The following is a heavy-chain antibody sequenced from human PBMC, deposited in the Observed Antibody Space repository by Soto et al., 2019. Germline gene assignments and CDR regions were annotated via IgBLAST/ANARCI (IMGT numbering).Heavy chain of an antibody. V-gene: IGHV4-30-2*01. CDR3: DRDRMYYYDSSGLGDDAFDI. Sequence: QLPLQESGSGLVTPSQTLSLTCAVSGGSISSGGYSWSWIRQPPGKGLEWIGYIYHSGSTSYNPSLRSRVTISVDRSKNQFSPKLSSVTAADTAVYYGDRDRMYYYDSSGLGDDAFDIWGQGTMVTVSS. D-gene: IGHD3-22*01. CDR1: GGSISSGGYS. J-gene: IGHJ3*02. CDR2: IYHSGST.